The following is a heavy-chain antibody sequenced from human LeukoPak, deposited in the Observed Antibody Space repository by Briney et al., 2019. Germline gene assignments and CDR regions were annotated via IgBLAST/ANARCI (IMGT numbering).Heavy chain of an antibody. Sequence: PSETLSLTCTVSGGSISSYYWSWIRQPPGKGLEWIGYIYYSGSTNYNPSLKSRVTISVDTSKNQFSLKLSSVTAADTAVYYCARGSLRLQPKYNWFDPWGQGTLVTASS. D-gene: IGHD4-11*01. CDR1: GGSISSYY. CDR2: IYYSGST. CDR3: ARGSLRLQPKYNWFDP. J-gene: IGHJ5*02. V-gene: IGHV4-59*01.